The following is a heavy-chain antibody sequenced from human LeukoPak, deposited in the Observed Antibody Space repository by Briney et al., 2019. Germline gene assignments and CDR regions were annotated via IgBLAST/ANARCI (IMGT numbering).Heavy chain of an antibody. CDR2: INPSGGST. Sequence: ASVKVSCEASGYTFTSYYMHWVRQAPGQGLEWMGIINPSGGSTSYAQKFQGRVTMTRDTSTSTVYMELSSLRSEDTAVYYCAREYYYDSSGYSPLYYWGQGTLVTVSS. J-gene: IGHJ4*02. V-gene: IGHV1-46*01. CDR1: GYTFTSYY. D-gene: IGHD3-22*01. CDR3: AREYYYDSSGYSPLYY.